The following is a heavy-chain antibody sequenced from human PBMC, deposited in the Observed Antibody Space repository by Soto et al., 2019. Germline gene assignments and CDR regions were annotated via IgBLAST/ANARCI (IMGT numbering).Heavy chain of an antibody. CDR3: AKGKYSGSYSPLYYFDY. V-gene: IGHV3-23*01. CDR1: GFSFSNYA. D-gene: IGHD1-26*01. Sequence: GGSLRLSCAVSGFSFSNYAMSWVRQAPGKGLEWVSAIGGSAGSTDYADSVKGRFTISRDNSKSTLFLQMSSLRAEDTAVYYCAKGKYSGSYSPLYYFDYWGLGTLVTVSS. J-gene: IGHJ4*02. CDR2: IGGSAGST.